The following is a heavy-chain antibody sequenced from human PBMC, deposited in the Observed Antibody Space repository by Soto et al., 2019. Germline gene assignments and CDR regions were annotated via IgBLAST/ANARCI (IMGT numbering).Heavy chain of an antibody. CDR2: IDLSESYT. CDR3: ATQGLTTYYFGY. V-gene: IGHV5-10-1*03. J-gene: IGHJ4*02. Sequence: EVQLVQSGAEVKKSGESLRISCKVSGYSFASQWISWVRQVPGKGQEWMGRIDLSESYTTYNPSFQGHVTFSADKSITTAYLQWRSLEASDTANYYCATQGLTTYYFGYWGQGTLVTVSS. CDR1: GYSFASQW.